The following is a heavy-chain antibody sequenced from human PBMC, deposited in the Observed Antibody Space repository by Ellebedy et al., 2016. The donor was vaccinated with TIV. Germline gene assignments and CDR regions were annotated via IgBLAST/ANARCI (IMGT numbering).Heavy chain of an antibody. D-gene: IGHD3-16*01. CDR3: ARPARFGISSNVYFDY. CDR2: IFPADSDT. Sequence: GESLKISCKGSADTFTSYWIGWVRQMPGKGLEWMGIIFPADSDTFYSPSFQGRVTLSVDKSSSTAYLQWNSLEASDTAIYFCARPARFGISSNVYFDYWGQGTQVTVSS. V-gene: IGHV5-51*01. CDR1: ADTFTSYW. J-gene: IGHJ4*02.